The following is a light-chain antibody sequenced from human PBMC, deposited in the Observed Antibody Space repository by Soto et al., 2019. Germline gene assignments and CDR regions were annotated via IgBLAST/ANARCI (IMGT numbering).Light chain of an antibody. CDR1: SSDVGGYNY. Sequence: QSALTQPASVSESPGQSITISCTGTSSDVGGYNYVSWYQQHPGKPPKLMIYDVSNRPSGVSNRFSGSKSGNTASLTISGLQAEDEADYYCTSYTGSSTVRFGGGTKLTVL. CDR2: DVS. CDR3: TSYTGSSTVR. J-gene: IGLJ2*01. V-gene: IGLV2-14*01.